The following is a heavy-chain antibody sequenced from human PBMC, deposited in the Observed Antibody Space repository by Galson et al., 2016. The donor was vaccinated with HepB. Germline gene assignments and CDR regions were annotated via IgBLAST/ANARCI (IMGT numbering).Heavy chain of an antibody. J-gene: IGHJ2*01. V-gene: IGHV3-23*01. D-gene: IGHD1-26*01. CDR2: ISGSGDAT. CDR3: AKDVGYSGSARPWYFDL. CDR1: GFTFRNYA. Sequence: SLRLSCAASGFTFRNYAMTWVRQAPGKGLDWVSGISGSGDATYYAGSVKGRFTISRDNSKNTLYLQLNTLRPEDTAVYYCAKDVGYSGSARPWYFDLWGRGTLVTGSS.